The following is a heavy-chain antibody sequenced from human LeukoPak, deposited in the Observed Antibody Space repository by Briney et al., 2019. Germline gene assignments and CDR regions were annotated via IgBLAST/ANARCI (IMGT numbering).Heavy chain of an antibody. CDR2: ISSSGAST. V-gene: IGHV3-21*01. CDR3: ARVEFGYASGLLEGDF. CDR1: GLTFGRYS. D-gene: IGHD6-19*01. Sequence: PGGSLRLSCAASGLTFGRYSMNWVRQAPGKGLEWVSCISSSGASTFYADSVKGRFTISRDNAKNSLFLQMNSLRAEDTAVYFCARVEFGYASGLLEGDFWGQGSLVTVSS. J-gene: IGHJ4*02.